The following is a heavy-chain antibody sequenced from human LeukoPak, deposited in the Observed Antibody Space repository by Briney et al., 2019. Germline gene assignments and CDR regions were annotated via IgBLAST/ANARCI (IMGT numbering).Heavy chain of an antibody. D-gene: IGHD6-13*01. V-gene: IGHV4-30-2*01. CDR2: IYHSGST. Sequence: SETLPLTCAVSGGSISSGGYSWSWIRQPPGKGLEWIGYIYHSGSTYYNPSLKSRVTISVDTSKNQFSLKLSSVTAADTAVYYCARGQQLVTDCSIWFDPWGQGTLVTVSS. CDR3: ARGQQLVTDCSIWFDP. J-gene: IGHJ5*02. CDR1: GGSISSGGYS.